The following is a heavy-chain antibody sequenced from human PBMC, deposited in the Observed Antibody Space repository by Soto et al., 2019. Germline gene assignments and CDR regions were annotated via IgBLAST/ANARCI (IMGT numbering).Heavy chain of an antibody. Sequence: PGGSLRLSCAASGFTFSSYAMHWVRQAPGKGLEWVAVISYDGSNKYYADSVKGRFTISRDNSKNTLYLQMNSLRAEDTAVYYCARDRLVVVPAAMALDYWGQGTLVTVSS. CDR1: GFTFSSYA. D-gene: IGHD2-2*01. J-gene: IGHJ4*02. CDR3: ARDRLVVVPAAMALDY. V-gene: IGHV3-30-3*01. CDR2: ISYDGSNK.